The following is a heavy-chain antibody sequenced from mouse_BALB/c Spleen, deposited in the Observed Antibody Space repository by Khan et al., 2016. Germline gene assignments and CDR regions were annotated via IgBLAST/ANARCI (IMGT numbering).Heavy chain of an antibody. CDR2: INSNGGST. CDR1: GFTFSSYG. V-gene: IGHV5-6-3*01. D-gene: IGHD4-1*01. Sequence: EVELVESGGGLVQPGGSLKLSCAASGFTFSSYGMSWVRQTPDKRLELVATINSNGGSTYYPDSVKGRFTISRDNAKNTLYLQMSSLKSEDTAMYYCAREGANWEGYFDYWGKGTTLTVSS. CDR3: AREGANWEGYFDY. J-gene: IGHJ2*01.